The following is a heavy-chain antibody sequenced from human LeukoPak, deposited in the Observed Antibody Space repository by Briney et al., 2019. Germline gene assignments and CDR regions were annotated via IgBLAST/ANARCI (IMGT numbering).Heavy chain of an antibody. CDR1: GGSISSGGYY. Sequence: SETLSLTCTVSGGSISSGGYYWSWIRQHPGKGLEWIGYIYYSGSTYYNPSLKSRVTISVDTSKNQFSLKLSSVTAADTAVYYCARADMDYHYYYGMDVWGQGTTVTVSS. V-gene: IGHV4-31*03. CDR2: IYYSGST. D-gene: IGHD5-18*01. CDR3: ARADMDYHYYYGMDV. J-gene: IGHJ6*02.